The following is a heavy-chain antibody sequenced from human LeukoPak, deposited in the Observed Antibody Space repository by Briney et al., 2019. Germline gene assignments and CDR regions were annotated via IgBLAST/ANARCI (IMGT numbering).Heavy chain of an antibody. Sequence: SETLSLTCTVPGGSISSGGYYWSWIRQHPGKGLEWIGYIYYSGSTYYNPSLKSRVTISVDTSKNQFSLKLSSVTAADTAVYYCARRYCSSTSCYTNWFDPWGQGTLVTVSS. CDR2: IYYSGST. D-gene: IGHD2-2*02. J-gene: IGHJ5*02. CDR1: GGSISSGGYY. V-gene: IGHV4-31*03. CDR3: ARRYCSSTSCYTNWFDP.